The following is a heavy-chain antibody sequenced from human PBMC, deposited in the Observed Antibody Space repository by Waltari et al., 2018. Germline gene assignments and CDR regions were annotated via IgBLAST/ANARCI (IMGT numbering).Heavy chain of an antibody. CDR1: GGSFSTRRYS. D-gene: IGHD3-22*01. CDR3: ATNYYYDSSGYYMGPDY. V-gene: IGHV4-39*01. J-gene: IGHJ4*02. Sequence: QVRLQHWGAGLLKPSETLSLTCAVYGGSFSTRRYSWGWIRQPPGKGLEWIGSIYYSGSTYYSQSLKSRVTISVDTSKNQFSLKLSSVTAADTAVYYCATNYYYDSSGYYMGPDYWGQGTLVTVSS. CDR2: IYYSGST.